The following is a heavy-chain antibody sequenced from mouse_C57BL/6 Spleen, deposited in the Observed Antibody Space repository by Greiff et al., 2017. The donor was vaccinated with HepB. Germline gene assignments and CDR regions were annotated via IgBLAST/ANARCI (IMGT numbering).Heavy chain of an antibody. J-gene: IGHJ2*01. CDR2: INPNYGTT. CDR1: GYSFTDYN. Sequence: EVQVVESGPELVKPGASVKISCKASGYSFTDYNMNWVKQSNGKSLEWIGVINPNYGTTSYNQKFKGKATLTVDQSSSTAYMQLNSLTSEDSAVYYCARSAITTVVASDYFDYWGQGTTLTVSS. CDR3: ARSAITTVVASDYFDY. V-gene: IGHV1-39*01. D-gene: IGHD1-1*01.